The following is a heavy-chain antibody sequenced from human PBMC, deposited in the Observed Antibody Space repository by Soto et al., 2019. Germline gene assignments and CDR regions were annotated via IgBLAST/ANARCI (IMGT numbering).Heavy chain of an antibody. CDR3: AKVVSHGSGSATFDY. CDR2: IAYDGSNK. Sequence: QVHLVESGGDVVLPGRSLRLSCAASGFTFSSYGMHWVRQAPGKGLEWVAAIAYDGSNKYYGDSVEGRFTISRDTSKNTLYLQMNGLRPDDTAVYYCAKVVSHGSGSATFDYWGQGTLVTVSS. CDR1: GFTFSSYG. J-gene: IGHJ4*02. D-gene: IGHD3-10*01. V-gene: IGHV3-30*18.